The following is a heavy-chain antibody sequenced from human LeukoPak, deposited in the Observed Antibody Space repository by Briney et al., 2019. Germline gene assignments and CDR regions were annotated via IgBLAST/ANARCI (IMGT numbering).Heavy chain of an antibody. J-gene: IGHJ4*02. Sequence: KPSETLSLTCAVYGGSFSGYYWSWIRQPPGKGLEWIGEINHSGSTNYNPSLKSRVTISADTPRNQFSLQLSSVTAADTAVYYCARHWIRRGYNYGYGWDDCWGQGTLVAVSS. V-gene: IGHV4-34*01. CDR2: INHSGST. CDR1: GGSFSGYY. D-gene: IGHD5-18*01. CDR3: ARHWIRRGYNYGYGWDDC.